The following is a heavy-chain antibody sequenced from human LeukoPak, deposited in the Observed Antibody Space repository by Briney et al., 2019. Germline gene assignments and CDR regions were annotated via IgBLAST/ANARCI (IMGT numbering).Heavy chain of an antibody. V-gene: IGHV4-59*11. CDR2: IYYSGST. Sequence: SETLSLTCTVSGGSISNHFCSWIRQPPGKGLEWIGYIYYSGSTNYNPSLKSRVTISVDTSKNQFSLKLSSVTAADTAVYYCARVVVVAATLDYFDYWGQGTLVTVSS. J-gene: IGHJ4*02. CDR3: ARVVVVAATLDYFDY. D-gene: IGHD2-15*01. CDR1: GGSISNHF.